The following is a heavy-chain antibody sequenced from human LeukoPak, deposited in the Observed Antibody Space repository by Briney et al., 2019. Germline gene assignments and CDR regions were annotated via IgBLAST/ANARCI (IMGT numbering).Heavy chain of an antibody. CDR1: GGSFSGYY. CDR3: ARRDGNDILTGADFDY. J-gene: IGHJ4*02. V-gene: IGHV4-34*01. Sequence: SETLSLTCAVYGGSFSGYYWSWIRQPPGKGLEWIGEINHSGGTNYNPSLKSRVTISVDTSKNQFSLKLSSVTAADTAVYYCARRDGNDILTGADFDYWGQGTLVTVSS. CDR2: INHSGGT. D-gene: IGHD3-9*01.